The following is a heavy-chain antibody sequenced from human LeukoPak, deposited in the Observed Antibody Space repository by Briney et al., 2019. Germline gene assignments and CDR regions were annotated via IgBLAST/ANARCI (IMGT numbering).Heavy chain of an antibody. CDR3: ARGDGDLYYYYGMDV. V-gene: IGHV1-18*01. J-gene: IGHJ6*02. CDR1: GYTFTSYG. Sequence: GASVKVSCKASGYTFTSYGISWVRQAPGQGLEWMGWISAYNGNTTYAQKLQGRVTMTTDTSTSTAYMELRSLRSDDTAVYYCARGDGDLYYYYGMDVWGQGTTVTVSS. D-gene: IGHD4-17*01. CDR2: ISAYNGNT.